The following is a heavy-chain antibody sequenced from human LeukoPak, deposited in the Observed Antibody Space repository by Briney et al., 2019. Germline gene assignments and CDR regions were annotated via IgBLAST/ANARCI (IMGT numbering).Heavy chain of an antibody. CDR2: ISSSSSYI. CDR1: GFTFSSYS. J-gene: IGHJ2*01. CDR3: AKNLLGSEAYSWYFDL. D-gene: IGHD2-21*01. V-gene: IGHV3-21*04. Sequence: GGSLRLSCAASGFTFSSYSMNWVRQAPGKGLEWVSSISSSSSYIYYADSVKGRVTISRDNSENTLYLQMNSLRAEDTAVYSCAKNLLGSEAYSWYFDLWGRGTLVTVSS.